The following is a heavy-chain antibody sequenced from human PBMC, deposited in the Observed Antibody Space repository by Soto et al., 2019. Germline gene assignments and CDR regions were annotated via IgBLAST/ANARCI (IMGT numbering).Heavy chain of an antibody. CDR1: GFTFDDYA. V-gene: IGHV3-43D*04. Sequence: GGSLRLSCAASGFTFDDYAMHWVRQAPGKGLEWVSLITWDGGTTYYADSVKGRFTISRDNSKNTLYLQMNNLRAEDTALYYCAKDPVALARSDCFDTWGQGTLVTVSS. CDR2: ITWDGGTT. J-gene: IGHJ5*02. CDR3: AKDPVALARSDCFDT. D-gene: IGHD2-15*01.